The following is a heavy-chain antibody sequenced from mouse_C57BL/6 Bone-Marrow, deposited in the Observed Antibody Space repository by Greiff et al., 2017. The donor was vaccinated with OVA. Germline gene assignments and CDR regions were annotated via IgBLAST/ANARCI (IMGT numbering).Heavy chain of an antibody. CDR2: IDPENGDT. J-gene: IGHJ1*03. CDR1: GFNIKDDY. Sequence: VQLQQSGAELVRPGASVKLSCTASGFNIKDDYMHWVKQRPEQGLEWIGWIDPENGDTEYASKFQGKATITADTSSNTAYLQLSSLTSEDTAVYYCTPTSSYWYFDAWGTGTTVTVSS. D-gene: IGHD3-1*01. V-gene: IGHV14-4*01. CDR3: TPTSSYWYFDA.